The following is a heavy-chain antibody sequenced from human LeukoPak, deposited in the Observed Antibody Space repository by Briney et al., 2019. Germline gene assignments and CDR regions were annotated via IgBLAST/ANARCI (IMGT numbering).Heavy chain of an antibody. J-gene: IGHJ4*03. CDR3: TGGRDKVYPGEYYSAGDV. CDR2: IDRDGRVQ. Sequence: GGSLRLSCTASGFTTHYWLNWVRQSPGKGLEWVANIDRDGRVQHYVDSVEGRFTISRDSAKNSLALQMHSLRAEDTAVYYCTGGRDKVYPGEYYSAGDVGAPGTRV. D-gene: IGHD2-21*01. CDR1: GFTTHYW. V-gene: IGHV3-7*01.